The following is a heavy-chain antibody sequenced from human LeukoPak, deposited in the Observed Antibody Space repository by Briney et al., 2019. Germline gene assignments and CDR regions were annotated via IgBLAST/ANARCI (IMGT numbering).Heavy chain of an antibody. V-gene: IGHV3-11*01. D-gene: IGHD6-13*01. CDR3: AREGIAAAGTVADNWFDP. CDR1: GFTFSDYY. Sequence: SGGSLRLSCAASGFTFSDYYMSWIRQAPGKGLEWVSYISSSGSTIYYADSVKGRFTISRDNAKNSLYLQMNSLRAEDTAVYYCAREGIAAAGTVADNWFDPWGQGTLVTVSS. CDR2: ISSSGSTI. J-gene: IGHJ5*02.